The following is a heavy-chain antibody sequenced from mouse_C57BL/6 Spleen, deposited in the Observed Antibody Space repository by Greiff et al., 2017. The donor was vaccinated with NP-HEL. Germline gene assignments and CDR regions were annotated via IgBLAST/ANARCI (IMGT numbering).Heavy chain of an antibody. V-gene: IGHV1-50*01. J-gene: IGHJ2*01. CDR3: ARKGGITTDFDY. CDR2: IDPSDSYT. Sequence: VQLQQPGAELVKPGASVKLSCKASGYTFTSYWMQWVKQRPGQGLEWIGEIDPSDSYTNYNQKFKGKATLTVDTSSSTAYMQLSSLTSEASAVFYWARKGGITTDFDYWGQGTTLTVSS. D-gene: IGHD1-1*01. CDR1: GYTFTSYW.